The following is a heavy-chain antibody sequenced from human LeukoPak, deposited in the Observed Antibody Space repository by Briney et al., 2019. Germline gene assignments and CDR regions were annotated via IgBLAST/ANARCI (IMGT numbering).Heavy chain of an antibody. J-gene: IGHJ4*02. CDR1: GFTFSSYW. Sequence: GGSLRLSCTASGFTFSSYWMTWVRQAPGKGLEWVANIKQDETEKYYVDSVKGRFTISRDNAKNSLFLQMDSLRAEDTAVYYCARQSYVGYHYPDYWGQGSLVTVSS. D-gene: IGHD5-12*01. CDR2: IKQDETEK. CDR3: ARQSYVGYHYPDY. V-gene: IGHV3-7*01.